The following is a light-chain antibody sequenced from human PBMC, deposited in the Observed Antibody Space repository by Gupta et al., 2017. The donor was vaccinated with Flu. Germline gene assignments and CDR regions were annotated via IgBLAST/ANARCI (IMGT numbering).Light chain of an antibody. Sequence: QSALTQPTSVSGSPGQSITISCTGTSSDVGGYNYVSWYQQHPGKAPKLMFYEVSNRPAGVANRFSGSKAAKTASTTIYGHEAEDDADYYCSSYTSSSTVVFGGGTKLTVL. V-gene: IGLV2-14*01. CDR3: SSYTSSSTVV. CDR2: EVS. J-gene: IGLJ2*01. CDR1: SSDVGGYNY.